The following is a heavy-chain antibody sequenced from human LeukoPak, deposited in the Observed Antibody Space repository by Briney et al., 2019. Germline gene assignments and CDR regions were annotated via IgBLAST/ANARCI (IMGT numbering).Heavy chain of an antibody. CDR1: GFPVNKYE. J-gene: IGHJ4*02. CDR2: IDAGATST. V-gene: IGHV3-48*03. D-gene: IGHD2-21*02. CDR3: VRGRLLRSTKYFDY. Sequence: PGGSLRLSCAASGFPVNKYEMHWVRQAPGKGLEWVSYIDAGATSTNYADSVWGPFTLSRDNAQNSVQLQMNRLRDEDTAGYYCVRGRLLRSTKYFDYWGQGALVSVSS.